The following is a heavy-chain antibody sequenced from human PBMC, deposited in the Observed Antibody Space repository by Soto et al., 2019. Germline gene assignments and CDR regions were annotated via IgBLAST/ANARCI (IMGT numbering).Heavy chain of an antibody. Sequence: SETLSLTCTVSGGSISSGGYYWSWIRPHPGKGLEWIGYIYYSGSTYYNPSLKSRVTISVDTSKNQFSLKLSSVTAADTAVYYCARGSVPRTTVTTFFLDYWGQGTLVAASS. J-gene: IGHJ4*02. V-gene: IGHV4-31*03. CDR3: ARGSVPRTTVTTFFLDY. CDR1: GGSISSGGYY. CDR2: IYYSGST. D-gene: IGHD4-17*01.